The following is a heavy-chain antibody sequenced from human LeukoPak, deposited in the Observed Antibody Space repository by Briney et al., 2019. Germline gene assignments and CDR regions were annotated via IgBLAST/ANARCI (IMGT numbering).Heavy chain of an antibody. CDR1: GFTFSSFD. CDR2: ISSSGRSV. V-gene: IGHV3-48*03. J-gene: IGHJ4*02. D-gene: IGHD4-23*01. Sequence: GGSLRLSCAASGFTFSSFDMNWVRQAPGKGLEWVSYISSSGRSVYYADSVMGRFTISRDNAKNSLYLQMNSLRAEDTAVYYCARDYGGNPGYWGQGTLVTVSS. CDR3: ARDYGGNPGY.